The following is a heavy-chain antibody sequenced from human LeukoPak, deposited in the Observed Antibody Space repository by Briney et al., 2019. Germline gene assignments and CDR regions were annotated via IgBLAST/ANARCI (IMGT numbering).Heavy chain of an antibody. CDR1: GFTFNTNY. D-gene: IGHD6-19*01. CDR3: ARRHSSGSN. CDR2: IYSGGIT. V-gene: IGHV3-66*02. Sequence: PGGSLRLSCAASGFTFNTNYMSWVRQAPGKGLEWVAVIYSGGITYYADSVKGRFTISRDNSKNTLYLQMNSLRPEDTAIYFCARRHSSGSNWGQGTLVSVSS. J-gene: IGHJ4*02.